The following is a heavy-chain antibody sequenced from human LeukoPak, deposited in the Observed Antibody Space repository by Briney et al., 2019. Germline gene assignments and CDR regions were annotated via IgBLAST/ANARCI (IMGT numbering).Heavy chain of an antibody. D-gene: IGHD4-17*01. CDR1: GFTFSSYS. CDR2: ISSSSSYI. CDR3: ARDRGDYGDYDYAFDI. Sequence: GGSLRLSCAASGFTFSSYSMNWVRQAPGKGLEWVSSISSSSSYIYYADSVKGRFTISRDNAKNSLYLQMNSLRAEDTAVYYCARDRGDYGDYDYAFDIWGQGTMVTVSS. J-gene: IGHJ3*02. V-gene: IGHV3-21*01.